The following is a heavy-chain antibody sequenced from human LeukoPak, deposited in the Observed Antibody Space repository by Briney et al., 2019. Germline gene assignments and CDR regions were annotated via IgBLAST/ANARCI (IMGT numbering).Heavy chain of an antibody. D-gene: IGHD5-18*01. J-gene: IGHJ5*02. CDR1: GYSFNSYW. Sequence: GESLKISCKGSGYSFNSYWIGWVRQMPGKGLEWMGIIYPGDSDTRYRPSFQGQVTISADKSISTAYLQWSSLTASDTGMYYCARHVGAYSYGLTRFDPWGQGTLVTVSS. CDR2: IYPGDSDT. CDR3: ARHVGAYSYGLTRFDP. V-gene: IGHV5-51*01.